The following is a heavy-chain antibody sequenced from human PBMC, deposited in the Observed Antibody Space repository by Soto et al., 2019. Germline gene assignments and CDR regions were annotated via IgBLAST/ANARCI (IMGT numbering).Heavy chain of an antibody. CDR1: GGTFNTYT. CDR2: FIPILDMA. Sequence: QVQVVQSGAEVKKPESSVKVSCKPSGGTFNTYTVNWVRLAPGHGLEWMGRFIPILDMANYAQKFQDRVTITADRSTFTSYLELNSLTSDEPAVYYCAITYCRDNSCPRDFDFWGPGTRVTVSS. D-gene: IGHD2-21*01. V-gene: IGHV1-69*02. J-gene: IGHJ4*02. CDR3: AITYCRDNSCPRDFDF.